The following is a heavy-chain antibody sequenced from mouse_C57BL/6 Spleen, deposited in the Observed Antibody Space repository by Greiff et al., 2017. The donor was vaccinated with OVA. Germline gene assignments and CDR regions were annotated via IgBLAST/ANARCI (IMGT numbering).Heavy chain of an antibody. CDR1: GFNIKDYY. V-gene: IGHV14-2*01. CDR2: IDPEDGET. J-gene: IGHJ1*03. D-gene: IGHD2-3*01. Sequence: EVQLQQSGAELVKPGASVKLSCTASGFNIKDYYMHWVKQRTEQGLEWIGRIDPEDGETKYDPKFQGKATITADTSSNSAYLQLSSLTSEDTAVYYCARPSDGYFYWYFDVWGTGTTVTVSS. CDR3: ARPSDGYFYWYFDV.